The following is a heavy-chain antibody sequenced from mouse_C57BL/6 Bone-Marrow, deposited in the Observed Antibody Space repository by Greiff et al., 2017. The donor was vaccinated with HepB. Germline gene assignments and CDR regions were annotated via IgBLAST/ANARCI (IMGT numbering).Heavy chain of an antibody. D-gene: IGHD2-4*01. V-gene: IGHV1-15*01. J-gene: IGHJ2*01. CDR1: GYTFTDYE. CDR3: TRYDYLYYFDY. Sequence: VQLQQSGAELVRPGASVTLSCKASGYTFTDYEMHWVKQTPVHGLEWIGAIDPETGGTAYNQKFKGKAILTADKSSSTAYMALRSLTSEDSAVYYCTRYDYLYYFDYWGQGTTLTVSS. CDR2: IDPETGGT.